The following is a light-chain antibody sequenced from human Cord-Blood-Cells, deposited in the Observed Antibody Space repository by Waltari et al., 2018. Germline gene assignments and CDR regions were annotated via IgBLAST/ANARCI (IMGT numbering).Light chain of an antibody. CDR1: SSEVGCYNL. J-gene: IGLJ1*01. CDR3: CSYAGSSTYV. CDR2: EGS. Sequence: QSALTQPASVSGSPGPSITISCTGTSSEVGCYNLVSWYQQHPGKAPKLMIYEGSKRPSGVSNRFSGSKSGNTASLTISGLQAEDEADYYCCSYAGSSTYVFGTGTKVTVL. V-gene: IGLV2-23*01.